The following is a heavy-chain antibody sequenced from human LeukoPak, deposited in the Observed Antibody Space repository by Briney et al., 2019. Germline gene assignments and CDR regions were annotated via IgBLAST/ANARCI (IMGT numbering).Heavy chain of an antibody. J-gene: IGHJ4*02. D-gene: IGHD3-22*01. V-gene: IGHV3-30-3*01. CDR2: ISYDGSNK. CDR1: GYTLTELS. CDR3: ARDPYSYYYDSSGYYSGFDY. Sequence: SCKVSGYTLTELSMHWVRQAPGKGLEWVAVISYDGSNKYYADSVKGRFTISRDNSKNTLYLQMNSLRAEDTAVYYCARDPYSYYYDSSGYYSGFDYWGQGTLVTVSS.